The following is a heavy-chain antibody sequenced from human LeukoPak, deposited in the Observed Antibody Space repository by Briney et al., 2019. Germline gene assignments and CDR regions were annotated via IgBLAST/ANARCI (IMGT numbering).Heavy chain of an antibody. CDR2: INHSGST. CDR3: ARGRKQQLVRSYYYYMDV. CDR1: GGSFSGYY. D-gene: IGHD6-13*01. V-gene: IGHV4-34*01. Sequence: PSETLSLTCAVYGGSFSGYYWSWIRQPPGKGLEWIGEINHSGSTNYNPSLKSRVTISVDTSKNQFPLKLSSVTAADTAVYYCARGRKQQLVRSYYYYMDVWGKGTTVTVSS. J-gene: IGHJ6*03.